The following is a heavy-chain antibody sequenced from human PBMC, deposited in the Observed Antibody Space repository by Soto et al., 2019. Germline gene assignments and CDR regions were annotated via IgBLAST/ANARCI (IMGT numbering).Heavy chain of an antibody. CDR3: ARDRGYDSYYYYYGMDV. D-gene: IGHD5-12*01. Sequence: ASVQVSCKASGYAFTSYGISWVRQAPGQGLEWMGWISAYNGNTNYAQKLQGRVTMTTDTSTSTAYMELRSLRSDDTAVYYCARDRGYDSYYYYYGMDVWGQGTTVTVSS. CDR2: ISAYNGNT. CDR1: GYAFTSYG. J-gene: IGHJ6*02. V-gene: IGHV1-18*04.